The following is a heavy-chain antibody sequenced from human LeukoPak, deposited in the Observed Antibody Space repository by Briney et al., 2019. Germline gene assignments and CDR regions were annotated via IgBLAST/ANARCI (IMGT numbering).Heavy chain of an antibody. J-gene: IGHJ4*02. CDR2: IYYSGST. CDR3: ARVSGYDWESFYDY. CDR1: GGSISSYY. D-gene: IGHD5-12*01. Sequence: SETLSLTCTVSGGSISSYYWSWIRQPPGKGLEWIGYIYYSGSTNYNPSLKSRVTISVDTSKNQFSLRLRSVTAADTAVYYCARVSGYDWESFYDYWGQGTLVTVSS. V-gene: IGHV4-59*01.